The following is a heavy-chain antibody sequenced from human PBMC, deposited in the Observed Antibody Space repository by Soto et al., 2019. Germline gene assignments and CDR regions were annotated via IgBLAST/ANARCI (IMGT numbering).Heavy chain of an antibody. D-gene: IGHD5-12*01. J-gene: IGHJ5*02. Sequence: TSETLSLTCVVSGGSISSGDYYWSWIRQPPGKGLEWIGYIYYSGSTYYNPSLKSRVTISVDTSKNQFSLKLSSVTAADTAVYYCARYSGYEGLRFDPWGQGTLVTVSS. CDR2: IYYSGST. CDR1: GGSISSGDYY. CDR3: ARYSGYEGLRFDP. V-gene: IGHV4-30-4*01.